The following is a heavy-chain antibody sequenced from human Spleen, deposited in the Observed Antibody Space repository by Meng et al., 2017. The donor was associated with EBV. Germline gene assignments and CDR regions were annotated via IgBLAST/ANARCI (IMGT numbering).Heavy chain of an antibody. V-gene: IGHV1-2*06. J-gene: IGHJ5*02. D-gene: IGHD1-1*01. CDR2: INPNSGDT. Sequence: VGRINPNSGDTNYAQKFQGRVTMTRDKSISTAYLELSGLRSDDTSIYYCARVSTTGWHDSFDPWGQGTLVTVSS. CDR3: ARVSTTGWHDSFDP.